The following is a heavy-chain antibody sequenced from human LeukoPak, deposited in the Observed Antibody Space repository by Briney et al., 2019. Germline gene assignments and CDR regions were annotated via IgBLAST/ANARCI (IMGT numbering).Heavy chain of an antibody. V-gene: IGHV4-59*01. J-gene: IGHJ3*02. D-gene: IGHD5-18*01. CDR1: GGSISSYY. Sequence: SETLSLTCTVSGGSISSYYWSWIRQPPGKGLEWIGYIYYSGSTNYNPSLKGRVTISVDTSKNQFSLKLSSVTAADAAVYYCAGDRDTAADAFDIWGQGTMVTVSS. CDR2: IYYSGST. CDR3: AGDRDTAADAFDI.